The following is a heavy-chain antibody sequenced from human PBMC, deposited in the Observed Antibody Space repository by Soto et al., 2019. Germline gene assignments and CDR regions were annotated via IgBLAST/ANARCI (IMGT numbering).Heavy chain of an antibody. CDR3: ASVGSGSLEWLLLTQAYHYYAMDV. D-gene: IGHD3-3*01. CDR2: INSDGSST. CDR1: GFTFSSYW. J-gene: IGHJ6*02. Sequence: PGGSLRLSCAASGFTFSSYWMHWVRQAPGKGLVWVSRINSDGSSTSYADSVKGRFTISRDNAKNTLYLQMNILRAEDTAVYCGASVGSGSLEWLLLTQAYHYYAMDVWGHGTTVTDS. V-gene: IGHV3-74*01.